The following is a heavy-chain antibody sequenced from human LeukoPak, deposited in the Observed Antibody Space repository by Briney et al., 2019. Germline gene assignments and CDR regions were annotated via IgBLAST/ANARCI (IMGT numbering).Heavy chain of an antibody. V-gene: IGHV3-33*01. Sequence: GGSLRLSWAASGFTFSSYGMHWVRQAPGKGLEWVAVIWYDGSNKYYADSVKGRFTISRDNSKNTLYLQMNSLRAEDTAVYYCARAFLYGDYGLIDYWGQGTLVTVSS. D-gene: IGHD4-17*01. CDR1: GFTFSSYG. CDR2: IWYDGSNK. CDR3: ARAFLYGDYGLIDY. J-gene: IGHJ4*02.